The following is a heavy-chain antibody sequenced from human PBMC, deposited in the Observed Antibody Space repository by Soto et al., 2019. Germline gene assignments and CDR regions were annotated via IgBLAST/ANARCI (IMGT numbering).Heavy chain of an antibody. V-gene: IGHV3-30-3*01. CDR2: IGYDGSNK. J-gene: IGHJ6*02. D-gene: IGHD3-10*01. Sequence: QVQLVESGGGVVQPGRSLRLSCAASGLTLSRFAMHWVRQAPGKGLEWVAVIGYDGSNKDYADSVKGRFTITRDNSKNTVYLQMNSLRTEDTAVYYCARDPVNYYGSWTYGMDVWGQGTTVTVSS. CDR1: GLTLSRFA. CDR3: ARDPVNYYGSWTYGMDV.